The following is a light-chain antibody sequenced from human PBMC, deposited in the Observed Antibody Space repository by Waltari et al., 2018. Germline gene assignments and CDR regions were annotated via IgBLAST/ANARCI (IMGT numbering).Light chain of an antibody. CDR2: EGS. CDR3: YSYAGSNTFV. CDR1: SSDVGSYNL. J-gene: IGLJ2*01. Sequence: QSALTRPASVSGSPGQSITISCTGTSSDVGSYNLVSWYQQPPGKAPKLMIYEGSKRPSGVSNRFSGSKSGNTASLTISGLQAEDEADYYCYSYAGSNTFVFGGGTKLTVL. V-gene: IGLV2-23*03.